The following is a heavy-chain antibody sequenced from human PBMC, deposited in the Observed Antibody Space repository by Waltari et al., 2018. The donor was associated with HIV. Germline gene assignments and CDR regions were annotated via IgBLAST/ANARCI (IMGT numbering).Heavy chain of an antibody. J-gene: IGHJ6*02. D-gene: IGHD2-15*01. CDR1: GFTFSSYG. Sequence: QVQLVESGGGVVQPGRSLRLSCAASGFTFSSYGMQWVRQAPGKGLVFLASIPYDGSNKYYAASVKGRFTISRDNSKNTLYLQMNSLRAEDTAVYYCAKEASGRNYYYYYAMDVWGQGTTVTVSS. V-gene: IGHV3-30*18. CDR3: AKEASGRNYYYYYAMDV. CDR2: IPYDGSNK.